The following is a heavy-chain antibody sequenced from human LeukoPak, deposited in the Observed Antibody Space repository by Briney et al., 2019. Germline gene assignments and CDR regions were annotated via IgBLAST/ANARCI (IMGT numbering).Heavy chain of an antibody. J-gene: IGHJ4*02. CDR2: IRSSSSYI. CDR3: ARIGYDFWSGYYASETFDY. Sequence: GGSLRLSCAASGFTFSSYSMNWVRQAPGKELEWVSSIRSSSSYIYYADSVKGRFTISRDNAKNSLYLQMNSLRAEDTAVYYCARIGYDFWSGYYASETFDYWGQGTLVTVSS. V-gene: IGHV3-21*01. CDR1: GFTFSSYS. D-gene: IGHD3-3*01.